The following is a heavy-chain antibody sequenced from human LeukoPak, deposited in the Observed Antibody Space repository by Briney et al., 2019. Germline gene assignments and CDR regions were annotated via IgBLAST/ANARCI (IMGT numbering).Heavy chain of an antibody. CDR3: ERGGRGYNPRTFYFAY. CDR1: GGSISSGGYY. J-gene: IGHJ4*02. CDR2: IYYSGST. Sequence: SETLSLTCTVSGGSISSGGYYWSWIRQHPGKGLEWIGYIYYSGSTYYNPSLKSRVTISVDTSKNQFSLKLSSVTAADTAVYSWERGGRGYNPRTFYFAYWGQGTLVTVPS. D-gene: IGHD5-24*01. V-gene: IGHV4-31*03.